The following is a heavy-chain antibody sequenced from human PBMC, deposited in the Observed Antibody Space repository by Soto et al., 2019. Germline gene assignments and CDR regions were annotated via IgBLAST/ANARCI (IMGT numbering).Heavy chain of an antibody. CDR3: ARGQRFSDWFDP. D-gene: IGHD3-3*01. CDR1: GGSLSSYY. V-gene: IGHV4-4*07. Sequence: LSLTCTVSGGSLSSYYWTWIRQPAGKGLEWIGRIYSSGNTKYNPSLQSRVTMSLDTSNNQFSLRLTSVTAADTAVYYCARGQRFSDWFDPWGQGTLVTVSS. J-gene: IGHJ5*02. CDR2: IYSSGNT.